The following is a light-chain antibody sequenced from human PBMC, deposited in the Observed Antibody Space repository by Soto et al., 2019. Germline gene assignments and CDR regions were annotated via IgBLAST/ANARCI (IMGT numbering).Light chain of an antibody. V-gene: IGLV2-23*02. CDR2: EVS. CDR3: CSYAGSSTSLYV. J-gene: IGLJ1*01. CDR1: SSDVGSYNL. Sequence: QSALTQPASVSGSPGQSITISCTGTSSDVGSYNLVSWYQQHPGKAPKLMIYEVSKRPSGVSNRFSGSKSGNTASLTISGIQAEDEADYYCCSYAGSSTSLYVFGTGTKLTVL.